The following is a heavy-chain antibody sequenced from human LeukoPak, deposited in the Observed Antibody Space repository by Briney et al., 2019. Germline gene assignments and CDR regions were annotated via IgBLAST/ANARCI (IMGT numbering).Heavy chain of an antibody. J-gene: IGHJ4*02. V-gene: IGHV3-30*02. Sequence: PGGSLRLSCAASGFTFSSYGMHWVRQAPGEGLEWVAFIRYDGNNKYYADSVKGRFTISRDNSKNTLYLQMNSLRPEDTAVYYCAKGNTYYDFWSGHRIDYWGQGTLVTVST. CDR3: AKGNTYYDFWSGHRIDY. D-gene: IGHD3-3*01. CDR2: IRYDGNNK. CDR1: GFTFSSYG.